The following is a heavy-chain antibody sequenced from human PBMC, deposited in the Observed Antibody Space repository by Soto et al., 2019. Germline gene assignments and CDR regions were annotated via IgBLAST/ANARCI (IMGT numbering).Heavy chain of an antibody. Sequence: QVQLVESGGGVVQPGRSLRLSCAASGFTFSSYAMHWVRQAPGKGLEWVAVISYDGSNKYYADSVKGRFTISRDNSKNPLYLQLNSLSAEYTAVYYGARDKGDLRFLEWSYYFDYWGQGTLVTVSS. CDR2: ISYDGSNK. V-gene: IGHV3-30-3*01. D-gene: IGHD3-3*01. CDR3: ARDKGDLRFLEWSYYFDY. CDR1: GFTFSSYA. J-gene: IGHJ4*02.